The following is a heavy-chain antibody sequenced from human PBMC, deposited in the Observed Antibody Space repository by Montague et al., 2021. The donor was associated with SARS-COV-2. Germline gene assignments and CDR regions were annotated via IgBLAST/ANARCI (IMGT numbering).Heavy chain of an antibody. D-gene: IGHD2-21*02. CDR3: ARLAYCGDDCFSGWEVFFDS. CDR2: INHSGSS. J-gene: IGHJ4*02. V-gene: IGHV4-34*01. Sequence: SETLSLTCAVTGGSFSSNNWSWICQPPGKGLEWIAEINHSGSSNYNQSRKSRVTMSVETSKNQFSLTLNPATVADTAVYYCARLAYCGDDCFSGWEVFFDSWGQGTLVTVSS. CDR1: GGSFSSNN.